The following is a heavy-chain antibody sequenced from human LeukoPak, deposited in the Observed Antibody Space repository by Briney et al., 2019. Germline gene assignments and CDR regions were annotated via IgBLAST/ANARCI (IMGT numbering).Heavy chain of an antibody. V-gene: IGHV3-21*01. CDR1: GFTFSSYS. CDR2: ISSSSSYI. D-gene: IGHD3-3*01. Sequence: GGSLRLSCAASGFTFSSYSMNWVRQAPGKGLEGVSSISSSSSYIYYADSVKGRFTISRDNAKNSLYLQMNSLRAEDTAVYYCARVDDFWSGYWDWGQGTMVTVSS. J-gene: IGHJ4*02. CDR3: ARVDDFWSGYWD.